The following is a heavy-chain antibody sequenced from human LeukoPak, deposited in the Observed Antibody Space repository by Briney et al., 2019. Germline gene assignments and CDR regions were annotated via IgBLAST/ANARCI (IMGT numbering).Heavy chain of an antibody. V-gene: IGHV3-23*01. CDR2: ISGSGGST. J-gene: IGHJ5*02. CDR1: GFTFSSYA. CDR3: AKEGYCGSTSCSTNWFDP. D-gene: IGHD2-2*01. Sequence: GGSLRLSCAASGFTFSSYAMSWVRQAPGKGLEWVSTISGSGGSTYYADSVKGRFTISRDNSKNTLYLQMNSLRAEDTAVYYCAKEGYCGSTSCSTNWFDPWGQGTLVTVSS.